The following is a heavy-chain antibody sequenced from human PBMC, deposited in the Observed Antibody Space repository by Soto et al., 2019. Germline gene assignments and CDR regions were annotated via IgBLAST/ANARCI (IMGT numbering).Heavy chain of an antibody. J-gene: IGHJ5*02. D-gene: IGHD2-2*01. CDR3: ASGGEYQLLWGTNWFDP. CDR1: GGSLSSGGYY. V-gene: IGHV4-31*02. Sequence: PSETLSLTCTVSGGSLSSGGYYWSWIRQHPGKGLEWIGYIYYSGSTYYNPSLKSRVTISVDTSKNQFSLKLSSVTAADTAVYYCASGGEYQLLWGTNWFDPWGQGTLVTVSS. CDR2: IYYSGST.